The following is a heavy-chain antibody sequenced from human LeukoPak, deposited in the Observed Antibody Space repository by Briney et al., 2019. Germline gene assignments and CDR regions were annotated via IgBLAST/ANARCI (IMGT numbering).Heavy chain of an antibody. D-gene: IGHD3-10*01. CDR2: ISGSGGNT. J-gene: IGHJ4*02. Sequence: PGGSLRLSCAASGFTFSTYAMSWVRQAPGKGLEWVSAISGSGGNTYYADSVKGRVTISRDNSKSTVYLQMNSLRAEDTAVYYCAKDRGSAPYCIDYWGQGTLVTVSS. CDR1: GFTFSTYA. CDR3: AKDRGSAPYCIDY. V-gene: IGHV3-23*01.